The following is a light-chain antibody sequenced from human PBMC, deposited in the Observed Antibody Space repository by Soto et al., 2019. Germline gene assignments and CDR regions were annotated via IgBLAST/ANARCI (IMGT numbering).Light chain of an antibody. V-gene: IGKV4-1*01. Sequence: DIVMTQSPDSLAVSLGERATINCKCSQTVLSSSNNLKYLAWYQQKPGQPPKLLIYWASTRDSGVPDRFSGSGSGTDFTLTISNLQAEDVAVYYCQQYYITPRTFGPGTKVDIK. J-gene: IGKJ3*01. CDR3: QQYYITPRT. CDR2: WAS. CDR1: QTVLSSSNNLKY.